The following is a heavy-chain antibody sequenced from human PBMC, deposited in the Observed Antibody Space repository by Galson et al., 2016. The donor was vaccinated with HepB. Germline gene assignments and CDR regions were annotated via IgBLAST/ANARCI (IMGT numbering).Heavy chain of an antibody. Sequence: SLRLSCAASGLTFSSYTLRWVRQAPGKGPEWVSLISSTSEFLFYADSVTGRFTISRDNAKNSVYLQMNRLRAEDTAVYYCAIFWGDGYSSLDHWGQGTLVTVSS. J-gene: IGHJ4*02. CDR3: AIFWGDGYSSLDH. CDR1: GLTFSSYT. V-gene: IGHV3-21*01. CDR2: ISSTSEFL. D-gene: IGHD5-24*01.